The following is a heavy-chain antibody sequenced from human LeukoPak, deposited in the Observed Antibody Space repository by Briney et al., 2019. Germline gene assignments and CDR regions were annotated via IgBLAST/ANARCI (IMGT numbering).Heavy chain of an antibody. D-gene: IGHD6-19*01. Sequence: SETLSLTCTVSGGSISSYYWGWIRQPPGKGLEWIGYIYYSGSTNYNPSLKSRVTISVDTSKNQFSLKLSSVTAADTAVYYCARDHGGWYGYFDYWGQGTLVTVSS. V-gene: IGHV4-59*01. CDR2: IYYSGST. J-gene: IGHJ4*02. CDR1: GGSISSYY. CDR3: ARDHGGWYGYFDY.